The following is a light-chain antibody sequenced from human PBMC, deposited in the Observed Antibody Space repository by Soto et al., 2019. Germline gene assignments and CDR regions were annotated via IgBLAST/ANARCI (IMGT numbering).Light chain of an antibody. Sequence: EIVLTQSPGTLSLSPGERATLSCRASQSVSSSYLAWYQQKPGQAPRLLIYGASGRATGIPDRFSGSGSATDFTLTISSLETEDFAVYYCQQYGSSPPVTFGQGTRLEIK. CDR2: GAS. J-gene: IGKJ5*01. V-gene: IGKV3-20*01. CDR3: QQYGSSPPVT. CDR1: QSVSSSY.